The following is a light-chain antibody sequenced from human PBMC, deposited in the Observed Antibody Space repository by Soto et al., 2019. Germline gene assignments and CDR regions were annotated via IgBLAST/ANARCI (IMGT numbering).Light chain of an antibody. Sequence: EIVLTQSPATLSLSPGERDTLSCRASQSISSYLAWYQQKPGQAPRLLIYDASNRATGIPGRFSGSGSGTDFTLTISGLQPEDFAVYYCQQRLNWPLTVGGGTKVEIK. J-gene: IGKJ4*01. CDR3: QQRLNWPLT. CDR2: DAS. CDR1: QSISSY. V-gene: IGKV3-11*01.